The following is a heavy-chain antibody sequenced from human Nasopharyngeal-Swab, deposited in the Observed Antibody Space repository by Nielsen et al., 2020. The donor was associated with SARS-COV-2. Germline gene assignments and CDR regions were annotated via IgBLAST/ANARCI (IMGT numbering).Heavy chain of an antibody. V-gene: IGHV4-34*01. D-gene: IGHD2-2*01. J-gene: IGHJ6*03. CDR2: VNHRGST. CDR3: ARGLSGIVPAPILGLGPYYSYYYMDV. Sequence: WTRPWGVGMVNHRGSTNYNPSLKSRVTISVDTSKNQFSLKLSSVTAADTAVYYCARGLSGIVPAPILGLGPYYSYYYMDVWGKGTTVTVSS.